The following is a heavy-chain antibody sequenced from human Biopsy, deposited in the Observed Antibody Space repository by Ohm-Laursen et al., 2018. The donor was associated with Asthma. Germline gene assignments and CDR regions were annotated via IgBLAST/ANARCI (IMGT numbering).Heavy chain of an antibody. J-gene: IGHJ6*02. CDR3: ARCQVGYSSGWSLLLKKIYYSGMDV. CDR2: IMTVFGTA. CDR1: GGTFSNFA. Sequence: SSVKVSCKAPGGTFSNFAISWVRQAPGQGLEWLGGIMTVFGTANYAQKFQGRVTITADESTSTAYMEVTSLRSEDTAIYYCARCQVGYSSGWSLLLKKIYYSGMDVWGQGTAVTVS. D-gene: IGHD6-19*01. V-gene: IGHV1-69*01.